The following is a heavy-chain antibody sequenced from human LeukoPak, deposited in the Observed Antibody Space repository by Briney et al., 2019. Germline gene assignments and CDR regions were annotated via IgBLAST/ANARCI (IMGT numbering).Heavy chain of an antibody. D-gene: IGHD5-12*01. J-gene: IGHJ6*03. Sequence: PGGSLRLSCAASGFTFSSYGMHWVRQAPGKGLEWVAFIRYDGSNKYYADSVKGRFTISRDNSKNTLYLQMNSLRAEDTAVYYCAKDRGYDYEYYMDVWGKGTTVTVSS. CDR2: IRYDGSNK. V-gene: IGHV3-30*02. CDR3: AKDRGYDYEYYMDV. CDR1: GFTFSSYG.